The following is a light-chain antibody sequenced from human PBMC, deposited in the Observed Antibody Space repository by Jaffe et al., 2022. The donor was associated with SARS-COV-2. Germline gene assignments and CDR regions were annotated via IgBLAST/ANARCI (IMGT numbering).Light chain of an antibody. CDR3: SSYAGSNNLVI. J-gene: IGLJ2*01. Sequence: QSALTQPPSASGSPGQSVTISCTGTSSDVGDYNYVSWYQHHPGKAPKLMIYEVSKRPSGVPDRFSGSKSGSTAFLTVSGLQAEDEADYYCSSYAGSNNLVIFGAGTKLTVL. CDR1: SSDVGDYNY. V-gene: IGLV2-8*01. CDR2: EVS.